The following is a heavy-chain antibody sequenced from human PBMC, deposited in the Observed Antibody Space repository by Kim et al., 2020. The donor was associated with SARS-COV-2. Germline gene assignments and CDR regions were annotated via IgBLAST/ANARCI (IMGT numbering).Heavy chain of an antibody. CDR1: GYSFTSYW. CDR3: ARGPDSGNDLYYFDY. V-gene: IGHV5-51*01. D-gene: IGHD1-1*01. Sequence: GESLKISCKGSGYSFTSYWIGWVRQMPGKGLEWMGIIYPGDSDTRYSPSFQGQVTISADKSISTAYLQWSSLKASDTAMYYCARGPDSGNDLYYFDYWGQGTLVTVSS. J-gene: IGHJ4*02. CDR2: IYPGDSDT.